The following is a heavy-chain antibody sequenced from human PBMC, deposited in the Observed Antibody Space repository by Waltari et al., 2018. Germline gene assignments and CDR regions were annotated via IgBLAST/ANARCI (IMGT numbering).Heavy chain of an antibody. Sequence: QVQLQESGPGLVKPSETLSLTCTVSGGSISSYYWSWIRQPAGKGLEWIGRIYTSGSTNYNPSLKSRVTMSVDTSKNQFSLKLSSVTAADTAVYYCARTSYYYDSSGYYYYYYYMDVWGKGTTVTVSS. J-gene: IGHJ6*03. V-gene: IGHV4-4*07. D-gene: IGHD3-22*01. CDR2: IYTSGST. CDR3: ARTSYYYDSSGYYYYYYYMDV. CDR1: GGSISSYY.